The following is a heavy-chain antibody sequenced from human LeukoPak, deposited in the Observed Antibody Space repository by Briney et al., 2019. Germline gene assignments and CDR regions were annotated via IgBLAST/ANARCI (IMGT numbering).Heavy chain of an antibody. CDR1: GFTFSSYA. D-gene: IGHD6-13*01. V-gene: IGHV3-23*01. CDR2: ISGSGGST. CDR3: ARDVSTAAPAAAAGGFDF. Sequence: GGSLRLSCAASGFTFSSYAMSWVRQAPGKGLEWVSAISGSGGSTYYADSVKGRFTISRDNSKNTLYLQMNSLRAEDTAVYYCARDVSTAAPAAAAGGFDFWGQGTLVTVSS. J-gene: IGHJ4*02.